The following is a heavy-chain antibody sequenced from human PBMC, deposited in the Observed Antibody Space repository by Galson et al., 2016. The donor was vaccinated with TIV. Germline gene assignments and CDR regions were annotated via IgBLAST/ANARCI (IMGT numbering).Heavy chain of an antibody. V-gene: IGHV3-11*01. J-gene: IGHJ5*02. D-gene: IGHD2-2*01. Sequence: SLRLSCAASGFDFSGYYMSWVRQAPGKGLEWISYIGSSGSPIVYADSVKGRFTISRDNAKNSVYLQMNSLRVEDTAVYYCARERILLSAAVLRTNWFDPWGQGTLVTVSS. CDR2: IGSSGSPI. CDR1: GFDFSGYY. CDR3: ARERILLSAAVLRTNWFDP.